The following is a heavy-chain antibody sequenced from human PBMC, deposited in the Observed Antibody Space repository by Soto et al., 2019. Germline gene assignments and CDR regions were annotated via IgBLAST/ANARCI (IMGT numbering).Heavy chain of an antibody. CDR1: RVAFSKFI. CDR3: TKVRYSSPMGYYYGMDV. Sequence: SVKVSCKASRVAFSKFIVTWVRQAPGLGLEWVGGIIPIFGTANYAQKFQGRVTITADESTSTSYMEVNNLRSEDTAVYYCTKVRYSSPMGYYYGMDVWGQGTTVTVS. CDR2: IIPIFGTA. V-gene: IGHV1-69*13. D-gene: IGHD6-19*01. J-gene: IGHJ6*02.